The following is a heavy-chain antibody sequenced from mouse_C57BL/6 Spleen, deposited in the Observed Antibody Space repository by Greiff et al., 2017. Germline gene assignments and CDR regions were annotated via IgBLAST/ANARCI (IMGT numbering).Heavy chain of an antibody. CDR2: IDPSDSYT. Sequence: QVQLQQPGAELVKPGASVKLSCKASGYTFTSYWMQWVKQRPGQGLEWIGEIDPSDSYTNYNQKFKGKATLTVDTSSSTAYMQLSSLTSEDSAVXYCAKGSFYYYGSAYAMDYWGQGTSVTVSS. CDR1: GYTFTSYW. CDR3: AKGSFYYYGSAYAMDY. V-gene: IGHV1-50*01. J-gene: IGHJ4*01. D-gene: IGHD1-1*01.